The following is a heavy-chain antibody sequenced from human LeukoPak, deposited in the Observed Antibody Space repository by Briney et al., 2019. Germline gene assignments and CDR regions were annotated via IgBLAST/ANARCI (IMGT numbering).Heavy chain of an antibody. Sequence: EASVKVSCKASGYTFTSYDINWVRQATGQGLEWMGWMNPNSGNTGYAQKFQGRVTMTRNTSISTAYMELSSLKSEDTAVYYCARVEPIKANIVVIPAASHRYNWFDPWGQGTLVTVSS. CDR2: MNPNSGNT. J-gene: IGHJ5*02. CDR3: ARVEPIKANIVVIPAASHRYNWFDP. V-gene: IGHV1-8*01. CDR1: GYTFTSYD. D-gene: IGHD2-2*01.